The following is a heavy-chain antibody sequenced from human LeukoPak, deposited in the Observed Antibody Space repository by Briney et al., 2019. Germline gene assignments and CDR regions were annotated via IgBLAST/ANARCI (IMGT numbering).Heavy chain of an antibody. CDR1: GGSISSYY. CDR2: IYYSGST. J-gene: IGHJ4*02. D-gene: IGHD3-3*01. Sequence: PSETLSLTCTVSGGSISSYYWSWIRQPPGKGLEWIGYIYYSGSTNYNPSLKSRVTISVDTSKNQFSLKLSSVTAADTAVYYCARGGLDDFWSGYYSPYYFDYWGQGTLVTVSS. CDR3: ARGGLDDFWSGYYSPYYFDY. V-gene: IGHV4-59*01.